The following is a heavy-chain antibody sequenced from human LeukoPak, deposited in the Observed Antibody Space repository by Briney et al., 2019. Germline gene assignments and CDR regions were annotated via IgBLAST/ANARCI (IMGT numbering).Heavy chain of an antibody. V-gene: IGHV3-7*01. Sequence: GGSLRLSCAASGFTFGSYWMSWVRQAPGKGLEWVADIKQDGSERYYVDSVKGRFTISRDNAKNSLYLQIDSLRAEDAAVYYCTTETYRRFDYWGQGTLVTVSS. J-gene: IGHJ4*02. CDR3: TTETYRRFDY. CDR1: GFTFGSYW. CDR2: IKQDGSER.